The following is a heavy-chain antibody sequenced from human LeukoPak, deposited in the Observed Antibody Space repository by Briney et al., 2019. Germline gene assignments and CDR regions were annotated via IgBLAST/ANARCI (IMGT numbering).Heavy chain of an antibody. CDR3: ANHDYGWFDS. V-gene: IGHV3-7*01. CDR1: GFTFKNYW. Sequence: GGSLRLSCAASGFTFKNYWMSWVRQAPGKGLEWVANIKEDGSEKYYVGSVKGRFTISRDNAKNSLFLQMNSLRVEDTAVYYCANHDYGWFDSWGQGTLVIVFS. D-gene: IGHD4-17*01. J-gene: IGHJ5*01. CDR2: IKEDGSEK.